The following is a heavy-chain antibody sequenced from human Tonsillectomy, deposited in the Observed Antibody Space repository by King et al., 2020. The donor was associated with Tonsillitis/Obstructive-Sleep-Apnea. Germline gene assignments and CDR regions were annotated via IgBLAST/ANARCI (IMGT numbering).Heavy chain of an antibody. CDR1: GYTFTGYY. D-gene: IGHD2-15*01. Sequence: QLVQSGAEVKKPGASVKVSCKASGYTFTGYYMHWVRQAPGQGLEWMGRINPNSGGTNYAQKFQGRVTMTRDTSISTAYMELSRLRSDATAVYYCARDGPYCRGCSCFFDYWGQGTLVTVSS. J-gene: IGHJ4*02. V-gene: IGHV1-2*06. CDR2: INPNSGGT. CDR3: ARDGPYCRGCSCFFDY.